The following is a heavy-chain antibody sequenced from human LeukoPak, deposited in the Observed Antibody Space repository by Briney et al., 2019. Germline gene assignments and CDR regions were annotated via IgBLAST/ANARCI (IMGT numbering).Heavy chain of an antibody. V-gene: IGHV4-31*11. CDR2: MYYDGTT. CDR1: GGSFSGYY. Sequence: SETLSLTCAVYGGSFSGYYLSLIRQYPGKGLEWVGYMYYDGTTYYNPSLKSRVKVSVDTSESQFSLQLRSVTAADTAVYYCGRVLVTPKYYFDYWGQGTLVPVSS. D-gene: IGHD4-23*01. CDR3: GRVLVTPKYYFDY. J-gene: IGHJ4*02.